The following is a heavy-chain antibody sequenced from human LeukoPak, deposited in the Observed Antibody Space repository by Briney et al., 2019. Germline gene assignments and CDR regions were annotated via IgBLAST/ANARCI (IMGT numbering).Heavy chain of an antibody. CDR1: GYTFTGYY. V-gene: IGHV1-2*02. J-gene: IGHJ4*02. D-gene: IGHD4-17*01. CDR3: ARLLDGDLPSGEDY. CDR2: INPNSGGT. Sequence: ASVKVSCKASGYTFTGYYMHWVRQAPGQGLEWMGWINPNSGGTNYAQKFQGRVTMTRDTSISTAYMELSRLRSDDTAVYYCARLLDGDLPSGEDYWGQGTLVTVSS.